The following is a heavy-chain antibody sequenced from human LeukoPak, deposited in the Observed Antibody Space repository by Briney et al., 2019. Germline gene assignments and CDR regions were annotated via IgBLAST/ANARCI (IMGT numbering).Heavy chain of an antibody. D-gene: IGHD6-19*01. CDR3: TRGGGSTSGWYNWFDP. J-gene: IGHJ5*02. CDR1: GGSIYNYY. CDR2: ISHSGST. Sequence: SETLSLTCSVSGGSIYNYYWSWIRQPPGKGLEWIGHISHSGSTSYHPSLTSRVTISVDTSKNQFSLNLTSVTAADTAVYYCTRGGGSTSGWYNWFDPWGQGTLVTVSS. V-gene: IGHV4-59*01.